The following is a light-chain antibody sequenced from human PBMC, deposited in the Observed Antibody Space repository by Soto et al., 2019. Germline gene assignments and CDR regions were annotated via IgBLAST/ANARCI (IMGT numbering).Light chain of an antibody. CDR3: YSYKSTSTPYV. Sequence: QSVLTQPASVSGSPGQSITISCTGTSSDIGSYNYVSWYQQHPGKAPKLIIYDVTNRPAGISSRFSASKSGDTASLTISVLQADDEADYFCYSYKSTSTPYVFGTGTKVTVL. J-gene: IGLJ1*01. CDR2: DVT. CDR1: SSDIGSYNY. V-gene: IGLV2-14*03.